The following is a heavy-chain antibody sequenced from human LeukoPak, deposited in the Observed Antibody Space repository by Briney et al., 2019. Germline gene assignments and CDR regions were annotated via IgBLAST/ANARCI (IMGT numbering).Heavy chain of an antibody. Sequence: SETLSLTCTVSGDSISSSRYYWGWIRQPPGKGLEWIGSIYYSGSTYYNPSLKSRVTISVDTSKNQFSLKLSSVTAADTAVYYCASWSPDYDSSGYYPSVDYWGQGTLVTVSS. J-gene: IGHJ4*02. V-gene: IGHV4-39*01. D-gene: IGHD3-22*01. CDR1: GDSISSSRYY. CDR3: ASWSPDYDSSGYYPSVDY. CDR2: IYYSGST.